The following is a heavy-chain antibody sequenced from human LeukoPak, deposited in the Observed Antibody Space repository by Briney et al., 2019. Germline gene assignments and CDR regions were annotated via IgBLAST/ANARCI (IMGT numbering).Heavy chain of an antibody. J-gene: IGHJ4*02. V-gene: IGHV3-30-3*01. D-gene: IGHD3-22*01. CDR3: ARDQYYYDSIDVDY. CDR1: GFTFSSYA. Sequence: GESLRLSCAASGFTFSSYAMHWVRQAPGKGLEWVAVKSYDGSNKYYADSVKGRFTISRDNSKNTLYLQMNSLRAEDTAVYYCARDQYYYDSIDVDYWGQGTLVT. CDR2: KSYDGSNK.